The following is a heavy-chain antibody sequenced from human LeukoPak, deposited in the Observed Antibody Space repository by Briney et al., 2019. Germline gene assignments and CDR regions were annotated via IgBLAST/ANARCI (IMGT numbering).Heavy chain of an antibody. D-gene: IGHD3-10*01. CDR3: ARGVNDYYYYYMDV. CDR1: GFTVSSNY. J-gene: IGHJ6*03. CDR2: IYSGGST. Sequence: GGSLRLSCAASGFTVSSNYMSWVRQAPGKGLEWVSVIYSGGSTYYADSVKGRFTISRDNSKNTLYLQMNSLRAEDTAVYYCARGVNDYYYYYMDVWGKGTTVTISS. V-gene: IGHV3-66*01.